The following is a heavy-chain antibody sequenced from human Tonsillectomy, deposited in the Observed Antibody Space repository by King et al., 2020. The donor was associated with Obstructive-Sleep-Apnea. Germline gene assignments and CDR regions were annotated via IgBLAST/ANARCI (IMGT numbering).Heavy chain of an antibody. CDR2: ISWNSGSI. Sequence: ERQLVQSGGGLVQPGRSLRLSCAASGFTFDDYAMHWVRQAPGKGLEWVSGISWNSGSIGYADSVKGRFTISRDNAKNSLYLQMNSLRAEDTALYYCAKDRKYSSSWYYYYYYGMDVWGQGTTVTVSS. CDR3: AKDRKYSSSWYYYYYYGMDV. V-gene: IGHV3-9*01. J-gene: IGHJ6*02. CDR1: GFTFDDYA. D-gene: IGHD6-13*01.